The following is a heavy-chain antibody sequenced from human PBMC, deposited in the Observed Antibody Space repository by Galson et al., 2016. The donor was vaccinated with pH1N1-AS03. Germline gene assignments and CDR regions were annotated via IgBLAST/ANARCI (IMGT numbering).Heavy chain of an antibody. D-gene: IGHD1-26*01. CDR3: ARHVGGSYPNNLDS. J-gene: IGHJ4*02. CDR1: GDSISSTPYY. Sequence: ETLSLTCTVSGDSISSTPYYWGWIRQPPGKGLEWIGTIYFRGATYYSPSLKSRVTISIDSSKNLFSLSLSSVTAADTAVYYRARHVGGSYPNNLDSWGQGTLVIVSS. V-gene: IGHV4-39*07. CDR2: IYFRGAT.